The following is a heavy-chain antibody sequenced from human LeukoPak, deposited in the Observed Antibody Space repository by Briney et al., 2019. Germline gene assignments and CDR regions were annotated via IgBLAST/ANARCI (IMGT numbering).Heavy chain of an antibody. J-gene: IGHJ4*02. CDR2: ISGSGGST. CDR1: GFTFSSYA. CDR3: AKDIYGTKWEPGDY. V-gene: IGHV3-23*01. Sequence: GGSLRLSCAASGFTFSSYAMSWVRQAPGKGLEWVSAISGSGGSTHYADSVKGRFTISRDNSKNMLYLQMNSLRAEDTAVYYCAKDIYGTKWEPGDYWGQGTLVTVSS. D-gene: IGHD1-26*01.